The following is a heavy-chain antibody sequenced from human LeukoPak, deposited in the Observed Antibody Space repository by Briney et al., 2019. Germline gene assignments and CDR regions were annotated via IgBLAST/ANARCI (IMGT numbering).Heavy chain of an antibody. CDR3: ARAPRDSSGWYPGWFDP. CDR1: GDIVSSNSAA. CDR2: TYYRFKWYN. Sequence: SQTLSLTCAISGDIVSSNSAAWNWIRQSPSRGLEWLGRTYYRFKWYNDYAVSVKSRITINPDTSKNQFSLQLNSVTPEDTAVYYCARAPRDSSGWYPGWFDPWGQGTLVTVSS. V-gene: IGHV6-1*01. D-gene: IGHD6-19*01. J-gene: IGHJ5*02.